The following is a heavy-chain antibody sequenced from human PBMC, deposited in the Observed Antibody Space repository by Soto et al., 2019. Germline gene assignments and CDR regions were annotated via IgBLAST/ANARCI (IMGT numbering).Heavy chain of an antibody. V-gene: IGHV3-9*01. Sequence: PGGSLRLSCAASGFTFEDYAMHWVRQVPGKGLEWVSGINWNSGSIGYGDSVKGRFAISRDNAKNSLHLQMNSLSAEDTAFYYCVKDESINWYSGHFRHWGQGTLVTVSS. J-gene: IGHJ1*01. CDR2: INWNSGSI. CDR3: VKDESINWYSGHFRH. CDR1: GFTFEDYA. D-gene: IGHD6-13*01.